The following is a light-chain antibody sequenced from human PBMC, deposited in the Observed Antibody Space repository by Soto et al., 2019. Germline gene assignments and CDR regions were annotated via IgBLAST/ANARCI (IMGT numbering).Light chain of an antibody. Sequence: IQLTQSPSSLSASVGDSVTITCRASQGISRYLSWYQQKPGRAPKLLISAASTLQSGVPARVSGSGSGTDFTLSITSLQPEDFATYYCQQLNTYPVTFGGGTKVDI. J-gene: IGKJ4*01. CDR2: AAS. CDR1: QGISRY. CDR3: QQLNTYPVT. V-gene: IGKV1-9*01.